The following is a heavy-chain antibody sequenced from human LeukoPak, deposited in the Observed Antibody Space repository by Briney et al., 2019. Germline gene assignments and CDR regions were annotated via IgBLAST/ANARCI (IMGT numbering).Heavy chain of an antibody. CDR3: AREVRVATMEWDY. CDR2: IIPIFGTA. J-gene: IGHJ4*02. D-gene: IGHD5-24*01. V-gene: IGHV1-69*13. Sequence: GASVKVSCKASGGTFSSYAISWVRQAPGQGLEWMGGIIPIFGTANYAQKFQGRVTITADESTSTAYMELSSLRSEDTAVYYCAREVRVATMEWDYWGQGTLVTVSS. CDR1: GGTFSSYA.